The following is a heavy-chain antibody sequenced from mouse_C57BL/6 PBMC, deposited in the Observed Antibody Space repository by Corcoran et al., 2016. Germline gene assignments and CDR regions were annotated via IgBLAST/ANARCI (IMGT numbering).Heavy chain of an antibody. D-gene: IGHD1-1*01. CDR2: VYPRDGST. CDR3: ARYVGSSYGWYCDG. Sequence: QVQLQQSGPGLVKPGASVKLSCKASGYTFTSYDINWVKQRPGQGLEWIGWVYPRDGSTKYNEKFKGKATLTVDTSSSTAYMELHTLTSEESAVYFCARYVGSSYGWYCDGWGTGTTVTASS. V-gene: IGHV1-85*01. J-gene: IGHJ1*03. CDR1: GYTFTSYD.